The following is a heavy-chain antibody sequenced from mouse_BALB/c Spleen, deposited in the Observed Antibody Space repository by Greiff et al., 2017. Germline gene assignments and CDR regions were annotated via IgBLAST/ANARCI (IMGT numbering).Heavy chain of an antibody. J-gene: IGHJ4*01. CDR2: IDPSDSYT. Sequence: QVQLKQPGAELVKPGASVKMSCKASGYTFTSYWMHWVKQRPGQGLEWIGVIDPSDSYTSYNQKFKGKATLTVDTSSSTAYMQLSSLTSEDSAVYYCTRGLLHYYAMDYWGQGTSVTVSS. V-gene: IGHV1S127*01. CDR3: TRGLLHYYAMDY. D-gene: IGHD2-3*01. CDR1: GYTFTSYW.